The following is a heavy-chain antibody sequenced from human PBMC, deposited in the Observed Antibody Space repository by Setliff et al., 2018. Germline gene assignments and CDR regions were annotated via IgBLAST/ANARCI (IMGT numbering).Heavy chain of an antibody. D-gene: IGHD2-15*01. CDR2: IKEDGSQR. CDR3: AKSRCGGSCYSDDY. Sequence: PGGSLRLSCAASGFDFKTHWMDWARQAPGKGLEWVANIKEDGSQRNYVDSVKGRFTISRDNSKNTLYLQMNSLRAEDTAVYYCAKSRCGGSCYSDDYWGQGTLVTVSS. CDR1: GFDFKTHW. J-gene: IGHJ4*02. V-gene: IGHV3-7*01.